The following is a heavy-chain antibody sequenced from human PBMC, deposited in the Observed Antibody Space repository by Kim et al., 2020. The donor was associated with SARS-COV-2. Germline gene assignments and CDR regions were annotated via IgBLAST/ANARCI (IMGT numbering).Heavy chain of an antibody. J-gene: IGHJ6*02. CDR3: ARGRTVTTFYYYYGMDV. D-gene: IGHD4-4*01. Sequence: SETLSLTCAVYGGSFSGYYWSWIRQPPGKGLEWIGEINHSGSTNYNPSLKSRVTISVDTSKNQFSLKLSSVTAADTAVYYCARGRTVTTFYYYYGMDVWGQGTTVTVSS. V-gene: IGHV4-34*01. CDR2: INHSGST. CDR1: GGSFSGYY.